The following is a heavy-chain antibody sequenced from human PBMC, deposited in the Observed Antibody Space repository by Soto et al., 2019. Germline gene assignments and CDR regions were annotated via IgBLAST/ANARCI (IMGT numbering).Heavy chain of an antibody. J-gene: IGHJ4*02. CDR3: AVDCREHYFPSFDY. CDR2: IYHSGST. CDR1: SGSISSSNW. V-gene: IGHV4-4*02. Sequence: QVQLQESGPGLVKPSGTLSLTCAVSSGSISSSNWWSWVRQPPGQGLEWIGEIYHSGSTNYNPSLKSRVTISVDRFRRQFSLKLSSVTAAEPDAYYCAVDCREHYFPSFDYWGQRTLVIVS. D-gene: IGHD2-21*01.